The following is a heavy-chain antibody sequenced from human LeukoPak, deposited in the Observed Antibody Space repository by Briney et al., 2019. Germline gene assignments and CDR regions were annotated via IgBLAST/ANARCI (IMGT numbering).Heavy chain of an antibody. V-gene: IGHV4-59*01. CDR2: IYSSGST. D-gene: IGHD3-10*01. CDR3: ARADPNASGYFYRFNWFDP. CDR1: GGSMSSYY. J-gene: IGHJ5*02. Sequence: SETLSLTCTVSGGSMSSYYWNWVRQPPGKGLEWIGNIYSSGSTDYNPSLKSRVTIALDTSKFQFSLRLNSVTAADTAVYYCARADPNASGYFYRFNWFDPWGQGTLVTVSS.